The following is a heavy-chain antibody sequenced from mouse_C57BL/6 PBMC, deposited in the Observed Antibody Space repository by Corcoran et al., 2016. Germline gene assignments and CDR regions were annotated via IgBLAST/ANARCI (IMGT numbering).Heavy chain of an antibody. D-gene: IGHD2-3*01. Sequence: QIQLVQSGPELKKPGETVKISCKASGYTFTTYGMSWVKQAPGKGLKWMGWINTYSGVPTYADDFKGRFAFSLETSASTAYLQINNLKNEDTATYFCARPEGYYAWFAYWGQGTLVTVSA. J-gene: IGHJ3*01. CDR1: GYTFTTYG. V-gene: IGHV9-3*01. CDR2: INTYSGVP. CDR3: ARPEGYYAWFAY.